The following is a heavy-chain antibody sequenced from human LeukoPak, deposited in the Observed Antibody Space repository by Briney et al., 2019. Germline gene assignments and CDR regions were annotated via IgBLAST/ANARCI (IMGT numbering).Heavy chain of an antibody. CDR1: GFTLSKYG. V-gene: IGHV3-23*01. CDR3: ATEGFYY. CDR2: ISKSGDIT. Sequence: GGSLRLSCVASGFTLSKYGMKWVRQAAGKGLEYVSGISKSGDITHYVDSVKGRFTISRDNSKNTLYFQMNSLRAEDTALYYCATEGFYYWGPGTPVTVSS. J-gene: IGHJ4*02.